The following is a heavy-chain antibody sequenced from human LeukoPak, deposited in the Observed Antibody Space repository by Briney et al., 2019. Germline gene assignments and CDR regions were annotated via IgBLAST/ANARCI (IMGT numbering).Heavy chain of an antibody. D-gene: IGHD3-16*02. CDR2: INHSGST. Sequence: KPSETLSLTCTVSGGSISSSSYYWGWIRQPPGMGLEWIGEINHSGSTNYNPSLKSRITISVDTSKNQFSLKLTSVTAADTAVYYCARGRGYNSFDYWGQGTLVTVSS. V-gene: IGHV4-39*07. CDR3: ARGRGYNSFDY. CDR1: GGSISSSSYY. J-gene: IGHJ4*02.